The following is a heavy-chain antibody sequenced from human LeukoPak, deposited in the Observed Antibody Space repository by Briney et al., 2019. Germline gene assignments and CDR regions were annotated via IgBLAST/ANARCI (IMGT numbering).Heavy chain of an antibody. Sequence: ASVKVSCTASGYTFTSYYMHWVRQAPGQGLEWMGIINPSGGSTSYAQKFQGRVTMTRDTSTSTVYMELSSLRSEDTAVYYCARDIDDSSGYLGGFDYWGQGTLVTVSS. CDR3: ARDIDDSSGYLGGFDY. J-gene: IGHJ4*02. CDR2: INPSGGST. D-gene: IGHD3-22*01. CDR1: GYTFTSYY. V-gene: IGHV1-46*01.